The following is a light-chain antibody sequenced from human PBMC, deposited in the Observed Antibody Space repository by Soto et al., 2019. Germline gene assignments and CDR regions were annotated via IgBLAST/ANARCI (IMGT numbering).Light chain of an antibody. CDR1: QSVSSN. J-gene: IGKJ4*01. CDR3: QQYIRWPLT. Sequence: EIVMTQSPATLSVSPGERATLSCRASQSVSSNLAWYQQKPGQAPSLLIYGAYTRASGTPARFSGSGSGTEFTLTISSLQFEDFAVYYCQQYIRWPLTFGVGTKVEIK. V-gene: IGKV3-15*01. CDR2: GAY.